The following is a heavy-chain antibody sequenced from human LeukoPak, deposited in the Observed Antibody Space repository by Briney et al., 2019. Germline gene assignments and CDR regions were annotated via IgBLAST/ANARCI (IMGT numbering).Heavy chain of an antibody. Sequence: PSETLSLTCTVSGGSISSYYWSWIRQPPGKGLEWIGYIYYSGSTNYNPSLKSRVTISVDTSENQFSLKLSSVTAADTAVYYCARAYEAGSLDYWGQGTLVTVSS. D-gene: IGHD3-3*01. CDR1: GGSISSYY. CDR3: ARAYEAGSLDY. J-gene: IGHJ4*02. CDR2: IYYSGST. V-gene: IGHV4-59*01.